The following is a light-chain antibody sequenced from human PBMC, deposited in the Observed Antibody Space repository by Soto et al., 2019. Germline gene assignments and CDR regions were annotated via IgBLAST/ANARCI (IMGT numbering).Light chain of an antibody. Sequence: DIQMTQSPSTLSASVGDRVTITCRASQSISSWLAWYQQKPGKAPKLLIYKASSLESGVPSRFRGIRSGTEFTLTISSLQPDGCATYSCQQYGTSSTFGQGTKVEIK. J-gene: IGKJ1*01. CDR2: KAS. CDR3: QQYGTSST. CDR1: QSISSW. V-gene: IGKV1-5*03.